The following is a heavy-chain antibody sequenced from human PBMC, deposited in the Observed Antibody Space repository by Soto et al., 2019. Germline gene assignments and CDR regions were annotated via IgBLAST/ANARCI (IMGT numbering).Heavy chain of an antibody. V-gene: IGHV3-21*01. J-gene: IGHJ4*02. CDR1: GFTFNNYG. D-gene: IGHD3-22*01. CDR3: AREDSIIIPAVSDF. CDR2: VSKSDYT. Sequence: GGSLRLSCSVSGFTFNNYGINWVRQAPGRGLEWVSSVSKSDYTYYSDSVKGRFTISRDNAKNSVSLQMNSLRVEDTAVYYCAREDSIIIPAVSDFWGQGTLVTVSS.